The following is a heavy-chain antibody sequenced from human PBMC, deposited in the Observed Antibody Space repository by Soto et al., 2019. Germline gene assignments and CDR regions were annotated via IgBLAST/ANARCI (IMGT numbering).Heavy chain of an antibody. CDR2: ISSSSSYI. D-gene: IGHD5-12*01. V-gene: IGHV3-21*01. CDR1: GFTFSSYS. CDR3: ATASLVATNEALFDY. Sequence: PGGSLRLSCAASGFTFSSYSMNWVRQAPGKGLEWVSSISSSSSYIYYADSVKGRFTISRDNAKNSLYLQMNSLRAEDTAVYYCATASLVATNEALFDYWGQGTLVTVSS. J-gene: IGHJ4*02.